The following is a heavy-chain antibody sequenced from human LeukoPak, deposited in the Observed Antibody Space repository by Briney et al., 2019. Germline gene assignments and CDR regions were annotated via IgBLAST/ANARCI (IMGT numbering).Heavy chain of an antibody. J-gene: IGHJ4*02. D-gene: IGHD3-10*01. CDR1: GGSFSGYY. Sequence: SETLSLTCAVYGGSFSGYYWSWIRQPPGKGLEGMGEINHSGSTNYNPSLRSRVTISVDTSKNQFSLKLSSVTAADTAVYYCARAVLLWFGELYYFDYWGQGTLVTVSS. CDR3: ARAVLLWFGELYYFDY. CDR2: INHSGST. V-gene: IGHV4-34*01.